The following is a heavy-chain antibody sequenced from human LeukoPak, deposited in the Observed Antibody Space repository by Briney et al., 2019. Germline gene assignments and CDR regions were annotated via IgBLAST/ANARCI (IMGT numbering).Heavy chain of an antibody. CDR3: ARDHTAVRPNSFDP. Sequence: ASVKVSCQASGYTFTTYCITWMRQAPGQGLEWMGWIRAYNGNTNYVQKLQGRVTMTTDTSTSTAYMELRSLRSDDTAVYYCARDHTAVRPNSFDPWGHGTLVTVSS. CDR1: GYTFTTYC. J-gene: IGHJ5*02. CDR2: IRAYNGNT. V-gene: IGHV1-18*01. D-gene: IGHD5-18*01.